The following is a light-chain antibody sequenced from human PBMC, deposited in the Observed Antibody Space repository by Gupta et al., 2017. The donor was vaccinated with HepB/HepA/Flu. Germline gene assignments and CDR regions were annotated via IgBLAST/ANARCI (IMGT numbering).Light chain of an antibody. V-gene: IGLV3-1*01. Sequence: SSELTQPPSVSVSQGKTASISCSGDQLGDKYTSWYQQKPAQSPVMVIYHNNKRPSEIPERFSGSNAGNTATLTIIATQEREAADYYIQAEDSTIAQVFGPGTRATVL. CDR3: QAEDSTIAQV. CDR2: HNN. CDR1: QLGDKY. J-gene: IGLJ1*01.